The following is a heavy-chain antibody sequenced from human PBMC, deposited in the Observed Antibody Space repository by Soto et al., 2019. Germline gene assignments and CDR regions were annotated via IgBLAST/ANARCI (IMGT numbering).Heavy chain of an antibody. CDR3: ARCNDFSAPHHYNCIDP. CDR2: ISAYNGNT. D-gene: IGHD3-3*01. J-gene: IGHJ5*02. CDR1: GCTFTDYG. Sequence: ASVKVSCKASGCTFTDYGITWVRQAPGQGLEWMGWISAYNGNTNYAQNLQGRVTMTTDTSTSTAYMELRGLRSDDTAVYYCARCNDFSAPHHYNCIDPWGQGTLVTVSS. V-gene: IGHV1-18*01.